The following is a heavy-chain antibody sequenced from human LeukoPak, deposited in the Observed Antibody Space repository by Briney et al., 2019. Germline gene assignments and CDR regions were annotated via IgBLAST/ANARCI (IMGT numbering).Heavy chain of an antibody. CDR1: GYTFSSYA. V-gene: IGHV3-30-3*01. J-gene: IGHJ3*02. D-gene: IGHD4-17*01. Sequence: SCKASGYTFSSYAMHWVRQAPGKGLEWVAVISYDGGNKYYADSVKGRFTISRDNSKNTLYLQMNSLRAEDTAVYYCARDPTVTTSDAFDIWGQGTMVTVSS. CDR2: ISYDGGNK. CDR3: ARDPTVTTSDAFDI.